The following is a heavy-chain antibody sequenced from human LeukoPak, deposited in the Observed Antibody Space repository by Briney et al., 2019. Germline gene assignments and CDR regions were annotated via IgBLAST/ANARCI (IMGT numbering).Heavy chain of an antibody. CDR3: ARGRYYGSGSYHY. Sequence: LKPSETLSLTCAVYGGSFSGYYWRWIRQPPGKGLEWIGEINHSGGTNYNPSLKSRVTISVDTSKNQFSLKLSSVTAADTAVYYCARGRYYGSGSYHYWGQGTLVTVSS. CDR2: INHSGGT. CDR1: GGSFSGYY. V-gene: IGHV4-34*01. D-gene: IGHD3-10*01. J-gene: IGHJ4*02.